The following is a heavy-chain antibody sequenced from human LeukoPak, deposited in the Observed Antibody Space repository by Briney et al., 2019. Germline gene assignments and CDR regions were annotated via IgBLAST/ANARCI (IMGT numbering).Heavy chain of an antibody. Sequence: GGSLRLSCAASGSTFSTYSMNWVRQAPGKGLEWVSFIDTSGSYIYYGGSMKGRFTISRDNAMNSLYLQMSGLRAEDTAVYYCARGRSITLLRGVAMSDGFDIWGQGAMVTVSS. CDR3: ARGRSITLLRGVAMSDGFDI. D-gene: IGHD3-10*01. V-gene: IGHV3-21*01. J-gene: IGHJ3*02. CDR1: GSTFSTYS. CDR2: IDTSGSYI.